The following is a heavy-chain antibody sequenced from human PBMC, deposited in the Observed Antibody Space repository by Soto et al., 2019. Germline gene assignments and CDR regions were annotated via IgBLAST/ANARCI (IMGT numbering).Heavy chain of an antibody. Sequence: EVQLVESGGGLVQPGGSLKLSCAASGFTFSGSAMHWVRQASGQGLEWVGRIRSKANGYATTYAASVKGRFTISRDESKNTAYLKMNSLKTEDTAVYYCTSEPRHDAARPWFDPWGQGTLVTVS. D-gene: IGHD6-25*01. CDR3: TSEPRHDAARPWFDP. CDR2: IRSKANGYAT. V-gene: IGHV3-73*01. J-gene: IGHJ5*02. CDR1: GFTFSGSA.